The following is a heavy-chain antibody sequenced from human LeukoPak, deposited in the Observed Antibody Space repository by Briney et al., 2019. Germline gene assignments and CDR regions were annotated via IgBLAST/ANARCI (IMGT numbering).Heavy chain of an antibody. D-gene: IGHD2-2*01. J-gene: IGHJ4*02. CDR3: ARKLADCSSTSCYEYYFDY. Sequence: TVKVSCKASGGTFSSYAISWVRQAPGQGLEWMGGIIPIFGTANYAQKFLGRVTITADESTSTAYMELSSLRSEDTAVYYCARKLADCSSTSCYEYYFDYWGQGTLVTVSS. CDR1: GGTFSSYA. V-gene: IGHV1-69*13. CDR2: IIPIFGTA.